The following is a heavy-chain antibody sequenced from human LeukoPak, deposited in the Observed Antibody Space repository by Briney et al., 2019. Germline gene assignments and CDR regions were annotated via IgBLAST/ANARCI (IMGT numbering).Heavy chain of an antibody. D-gene: IGHD3-10*01. CDR3: ARVLQERITMVRGVIRPFDI. V-gene: IGHV6-1*01. CDR2: TYYRSKWYN. Sequence: SQTLSHTCAISRDSVSSNSAAWNWTRQSPSRGLEWLGRTYYRSKWYNDYAVSVKSRITINPDTSKNQFSLQLNSVTPEDTAVYYCARVLQERITMVRGVIRPFDIWGQGTMVTVSS. J-gene: IGHJ3*02. CDR1: RDSVSSNSAA.